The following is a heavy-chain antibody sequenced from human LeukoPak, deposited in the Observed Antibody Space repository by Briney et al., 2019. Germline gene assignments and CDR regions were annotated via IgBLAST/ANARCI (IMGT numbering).Heavy chain of an antibody. CDR2: ISPNSGGT. CDR1: GYTFTGYY. Sequence: GASVKVSCKASGYTFTGYYMHWVRQAPGQGLEWMGWISPNSGGTNYAQKFQGRVTMTRDTSISTAYMELSRLRSDDTAVYYCARAISSGWFAEYFQHWGQGTLVTVSS. D-gene: IGHD6-19*01. CDR3: ARAISSGWFAEYFQH. J-gene: IGHJ1*01. V-gene: IGHV1-2*02.